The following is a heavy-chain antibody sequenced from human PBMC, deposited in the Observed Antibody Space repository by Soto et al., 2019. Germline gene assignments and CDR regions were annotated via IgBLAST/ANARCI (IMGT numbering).Heavy chain of an antibody. J-gene: IGHJ6*04. CDR1: GNTFTNYG. V-gene: IGHV1-18*01. D-gene: IGHD3-3*01. Sequence: ASVKVSCKASGNTFTNYGISWVRQAPGQGLEWMGWISAYNGNTNYAQKLQGRVTMTADTSTSTAYMELRSLRSDDTAVYYCARDQGITTLGVYSMYYYGMDVWGKGTTVTVSS. CDR3: ARDQGITTLGVYSMYYYGMDV. CDR2: ISAYNGNT.